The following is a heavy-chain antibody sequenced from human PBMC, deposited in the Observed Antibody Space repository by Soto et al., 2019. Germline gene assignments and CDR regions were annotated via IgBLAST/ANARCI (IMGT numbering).Heavy chain of an antibody. J-gene: IGHJ4*02. CDR3: ARSSGWFGLPREHFDY. CDR2: IWYDGSNK. CDR1: GFTFSSYG. Sequence: GGSLRPSCAASGFTFSSYGMHWVRQAPGKGLEWVAVIWYDGSNKYYADSVKGRFTISRDNSKNTLYLQMNSLRAEDTAVYYCARSSGWFGLPREHFDYWGQGALVTVSS. V-gene: IGHV3-33*01. D-gene: IGHD3-10*01.